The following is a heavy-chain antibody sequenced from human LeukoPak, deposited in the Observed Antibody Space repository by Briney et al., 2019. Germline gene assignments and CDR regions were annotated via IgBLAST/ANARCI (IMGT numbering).Heavy chain of an antibody. Sequence: PSETLSLTCSVSGGSISSYYWSWIRQPPGKGLEYIGYIYYSGSTNYNPSLKSRVTISVDTSKNQFSLKLSSVTAADTAVYYCARTGLDYDFWSGYTLNWFDPWGQGTLVTVSS. CDR2: IYYSGST. D-gene: IGHD3-3*01. CDR3: ARTGLDYDFWSGYTLNWFDP. J-gene: IGHJ5*02. CDR1: GGSISSYY. V-gene: IGHV4-59*01.